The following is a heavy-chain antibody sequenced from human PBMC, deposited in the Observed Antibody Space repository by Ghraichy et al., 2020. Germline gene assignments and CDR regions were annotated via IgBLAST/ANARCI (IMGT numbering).Heavy chain of an antibody. CDR2: INPNSGGT. D-gene: IGHD3-10*01. CDR1: GYTVTGHF. V-gene: IGHV1-2*04. J-gene: IGHJ5*02. CDR3: ARDFHDNLWFGESNWFDP. Sequence: ASVKVSCKASGYTVTGHFMHWVRQSPGQGLEWMGWINPNSGGTNYAQKFQGWVTMTRDTSISTAYMELSRLRSDDTAVYYCARDFHDNLWFGESNWFDPWDQGTLFTV.